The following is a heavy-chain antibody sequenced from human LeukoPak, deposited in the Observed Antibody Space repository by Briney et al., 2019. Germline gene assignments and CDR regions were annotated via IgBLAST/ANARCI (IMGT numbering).Heavy chain of an antibody. CDR2: ISYDGGKK. V-gene: IGHV3-33*05. J-gene: IGHJ4*02. Sequence: GGSLRLSCAASGFTFSSHDMHWVRQAPGKGLEWVAIISYDGGKKDYADSVKGRFTISRDNAKNSLYLQMNSLRAEDTAVYYCARGKDSSSWYSPYYFDYWGQGTLVTVSS. CDR3: ARGKDSSSWYSPYYFDY. CDR1: GFTFSSHD. D-gene: IGHD6-13*01.